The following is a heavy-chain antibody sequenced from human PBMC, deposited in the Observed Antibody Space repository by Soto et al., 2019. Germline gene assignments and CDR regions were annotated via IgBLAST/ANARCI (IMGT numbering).Heavy chain of an antibody. D-gene: IGHD2-15*01. CDR2: INPYSGVT. CDR1: GYSFTGYY. J-gene: IGHJ6*02. CDR3: ARDPGDIVVVVAKKENDV. Sequence: SVKVSCKASGYSFTGYYMHWVRQAPGQGLEWMGWINPYSGVTNYAQKFQGRVTMTRDTSITTAYMELSSLRSDDTAIYYCARDPGDIVVVVAKKENDVWGQGTTVTVSS. V-gene: IGHV1-2*02.